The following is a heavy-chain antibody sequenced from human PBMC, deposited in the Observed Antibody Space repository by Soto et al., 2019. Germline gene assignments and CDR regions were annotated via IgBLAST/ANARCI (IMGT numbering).Heavy chain of an antibody. Sequence: SETLSLTCTVSGGSISSYYWSWIRQPPGKGLEWIGYIYYSGSTNYNPSLKSRVTISVDTSKNQFSLKLSSVTAADTAVYYCAKATYSSGWYGDYYYYGMDVWGQGTTVTVSS. CDR3: AKATYSSGWYGDYYYYGMDV. CDR2: IYYSGST. J-gene: IGHJ6*02. CDR1: GGSISSYY. D-gene: IGHD6-19*01. V-gene: IGHV4-59*01.